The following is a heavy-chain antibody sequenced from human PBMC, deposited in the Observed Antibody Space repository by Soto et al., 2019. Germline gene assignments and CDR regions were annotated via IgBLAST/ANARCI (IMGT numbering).Heavy chain of an antibody. CDR2: ISGSGGST. V-gene: IGHV3-23*01. CDR1: GFTFSSYA. J-gene: IGHJ6*03. Sequence: PGGSLRLSCAASGFTFSSYAMSWVRQAPGKGLEWVSAISGSGGSTYYADSVKGRFTISRDNSKNTLYLQMNSLRAEDTAVYYCAKASSWYYDYYYYMDVWGKGTTVTVSS. D-gene: IGHD6-13*01. CDR3: AKASSWYYDYYYYMDV.